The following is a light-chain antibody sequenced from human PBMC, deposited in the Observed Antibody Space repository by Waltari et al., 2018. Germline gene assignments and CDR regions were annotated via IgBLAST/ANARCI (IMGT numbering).Light chain of an antibody. V-gene: IGLV3-1*01. J-gene: IGLJ2*01. Sequence: SYDLIQQPSVSVSPGQTATITCSGDDLGNKIVYWYQRKSGQSPILVIYQDSNRPSGIPERFSGSNSENTATLTIRGTQAVDEGDFYCQTWDTNTGVFGGGTKLTVL. CDR2: QDS. CDR3: QTWDTNTGV. CDR1: DLGNKI.